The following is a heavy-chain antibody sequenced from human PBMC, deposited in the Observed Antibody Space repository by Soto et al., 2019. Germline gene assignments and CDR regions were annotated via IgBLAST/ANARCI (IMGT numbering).Heavy chain of an antibody. D-gene: IGHD6-19*01. CDR2: ITGGGGST. CDR3: AKRISGWYEIDY. Sequence: GGSLRLSCVASGFTFSGYAMTWVRQAPGKGLEWVSAITGGGGSTYYADSVKGRFTISRDNSKNTLYLQMNSPRAEDTAVYYCAKRISGWYEIDYWGQGTLVTVSS. V-gene: IGHV3-23*01. CDR1: GFTFSGYA. J-gene: IGHJ4*02.